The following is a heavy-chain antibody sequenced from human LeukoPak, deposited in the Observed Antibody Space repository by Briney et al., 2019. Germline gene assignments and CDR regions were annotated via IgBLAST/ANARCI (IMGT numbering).Heavy chain of an antibody. Sequence: ASVKVSCKPSGYTFTAYHMHWVRQAPGQGLEWMGQIMPNSGATNYAQNFQDRVTLTRDTSISTAYMELSRLRPDDTAVYFCARGISGGFDIWGQGTMVTVSS. CDR3: ARGISGGFDI. CDR2: IMPNSGAT. J-gene: IGHJ3*02. V-gene: IGHV1-2*06. CDR1: GYTFTAYH. D-gene: IGHD2-21*01.